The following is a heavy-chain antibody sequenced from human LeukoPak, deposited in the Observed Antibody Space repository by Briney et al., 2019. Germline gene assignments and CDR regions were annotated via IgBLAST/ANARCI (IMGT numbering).Heavy chain of an antibody. CDR2: IKQDGSEK. Sequence: PGGSLRLSCAASGFTFSSYWMSWVRQAPGKGLEWVANIKQDGSEKYYVDSVKGRFTISRDNAKNSLYLQMNSLRAEDTAVYYCARDGGHSSGWYDYRGQGTLVTVSS. CDR1: GFTFSSYW. CDR3: ARDGGHSSGWYDY. D-gene: IGHD6-19*01. J-gene: IGHJ4*02. V-gene: IGHV3-7*01.